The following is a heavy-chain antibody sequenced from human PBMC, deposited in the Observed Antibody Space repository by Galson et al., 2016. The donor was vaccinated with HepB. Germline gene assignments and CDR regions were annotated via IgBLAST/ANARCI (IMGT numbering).Heavy chain of an antibody. CDR3: AWAYCTTTSCPPDS. D-gene: IGHD2/OR15-2a*01. V-gene: IGHV5-51*01. CDR1: GSRFTSYW. Sequence: QSGAEVKMPGESLKISCKGSGSRFTSYWIAWVRQMPGKGLEWMGLIYPGDTNTRYNPSFQGQVTISADKSITTAYLQWSSLKASDTAIYFCAWAYCTTTSCPPDSWGQATLVTVSS. J-gene: IGHJ5*01. CDR2: IYPGDTNT.